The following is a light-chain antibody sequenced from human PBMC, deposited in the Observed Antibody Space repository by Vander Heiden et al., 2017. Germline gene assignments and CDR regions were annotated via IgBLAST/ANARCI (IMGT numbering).Light chain of an antibody. CDR3: QQSYSNPPIT. CDR1: QSISSY. J-gene: IGKJ5*01. Sequence: DIQMTQSPSSLSASVGDRVTITCRASQSISSYLNWYQQKPGKAPKLLIYAASSLQSGVPSRFSGSGCGTDFTLTISSRQPEDFATYYCQQSYSNPPITFGQGTRLEIK. V-gene: IGKV1-39*01. CDR2: AAS.